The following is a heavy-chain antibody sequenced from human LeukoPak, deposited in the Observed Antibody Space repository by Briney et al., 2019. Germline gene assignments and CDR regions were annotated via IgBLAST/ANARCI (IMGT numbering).Heavy chain of an antibody. CDR3: ARDTPNQGYCSGGSCLRGADAFDI. CDR2: ISAYNGNT. J-gene: IGHJ3*02. CDR1: GYTFTSYG. Sequence: ASVKVSCKASGYTFTSYGISWVRQAPGQGLEWMGWISAYNGNTNYAQKLQGRVTMTTDTSTSTDYMELRSLRSDDTAVYYCARDTPNQGYCSGGSCLRGADAFDIWGQGTMVTVSS. D-gene: IGHD2-15*01. V-gene: IGHV1-18*01.